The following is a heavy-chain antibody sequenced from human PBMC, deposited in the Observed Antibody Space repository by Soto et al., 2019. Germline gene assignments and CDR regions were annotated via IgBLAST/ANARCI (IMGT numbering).Heavy chain of an antibody. D-gene: IGHD1-26*01. CDR1: GSSISSGGYY. CDR3: AGSVGRWAAFDI. J-gene: IGHJ3*02. V-gene: IGHV4-31*03. Sequence: PSETLSLTCTASGSSISSGGYYLSWIRQHPGKGLEWIGYIYYSGSTYYNPSLKSRVTISVDTSKNQFPLKLSSAHDADSAVYYCAGSVGRWAAFDIWGQGTMVT. CDR2: IYYSGST.